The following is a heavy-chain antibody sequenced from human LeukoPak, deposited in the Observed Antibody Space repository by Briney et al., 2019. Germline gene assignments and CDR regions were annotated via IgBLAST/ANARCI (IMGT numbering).Heavy chain of an antibody. CDR1: GGSISGYY. Sequence: AESLSLTCSVSGGSISGYYWSWIRQPPGKGLEWIAYVSYSGNTNYTPSLKNRVSISVDTSKNRFSLQLRSVTAADTAFYYCARAGRFSSGRSYLFGNWGQVTLLTVS. V-gene: IGHV4-59*13. J-gene: IGHJ1*01. D-gene: IGHD3-16*01. CDR3: ARAGRFSSGRSYLFGN. CDR2: VSYSGNT.